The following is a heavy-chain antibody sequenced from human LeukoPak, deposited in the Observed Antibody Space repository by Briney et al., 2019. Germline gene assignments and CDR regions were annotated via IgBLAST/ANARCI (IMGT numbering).Heavy chain of an antibody. CDR3: ARDHEEEPQLKPGSGWYRPLYYGMDV. D-gene: IGHD6-19*01. CDR2: INPSDGST. CDR1: GYTFTGYH. Sequence: ASVKVSCKASGYTFTGYHMHWVRQAPGQGLEWMGIINPSDGSTSYAQKFQGRVTMTRDTSTSTVYMELSSLRSDDTAVYYCARDHEEEPQLKPGSGWYRPLYYGMDVWGQGTTVTVSS. J-gene: IGHJ6*02. V-gene: IGHV1-46*01.